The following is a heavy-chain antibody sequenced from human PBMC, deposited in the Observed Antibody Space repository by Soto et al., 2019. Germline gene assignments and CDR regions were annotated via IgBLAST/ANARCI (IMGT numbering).Heavy chain of an antibody. Sequence: WGSLRLSCAAYGFTFSSYCMHWVRQPPGKGLEWVAVISDDGSYKNIADSVKGRFTISRDNDKNTLYLQMNSLRAEDTAVYYCAKDRLESRGWLDYFYGMEVWGQGTMVTVSS. CDR2: ISDDGSYK. CDR1: GFTFSSYC. J-gene: IGHJ6*02. CDR3: AKDRLESRGWLDYFYGMEV. D-gene: IGHD6-19*01. V-gene: IGHV3-30*18.